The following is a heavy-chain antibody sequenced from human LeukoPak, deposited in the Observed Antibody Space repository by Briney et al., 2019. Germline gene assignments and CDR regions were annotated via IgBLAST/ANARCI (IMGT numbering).Heavy chain of an antibody. CDR2: INPNSGGT. CDR3: ARAVQLWTNFDY. Sequence: ASVKVSRKASGYTFTGYYMHWVRQAPGQGLEWMGWINPNSGGTNYAQKFQGRVTMTRDTSISTAYMELSRLRSDDTAVYYCARAVQLWTNFDYWGQGTLVTVSS. CDR1: GYTFTGYY. D-gene: IGHD5-18*01. V-gene: IGHV1-2*02. J-gene: IGHJ4*02.